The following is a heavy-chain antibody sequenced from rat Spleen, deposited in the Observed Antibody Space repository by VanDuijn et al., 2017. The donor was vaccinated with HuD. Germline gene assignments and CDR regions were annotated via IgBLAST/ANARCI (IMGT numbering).Heavy chain of an antibody. CDR2: ISYEGTAT. V-gene: IGHV5-19*01. J-gene: IGHJ3*01. CDR3: TTYSDYATSPFAY. CDR1: GFSLISYA. Sequence: VQLKESGPGLVQSSQTLSLTCTVSGFSLISYAVNWIRQPPGKGLEWVASISYEGTATYYRDSVKGRFTLSRDNAKSTLYLQMGSLRSEDTATYYCTTYSDYATSPFAYWGRGALVTVSS. D-gene: IGHD1-6*01.